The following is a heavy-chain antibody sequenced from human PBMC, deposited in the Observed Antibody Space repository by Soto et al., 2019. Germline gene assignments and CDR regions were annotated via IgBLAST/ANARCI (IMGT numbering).Heavy chain of an antibody. Sequence: GALKISCAASGFTFSRYAMSWVRQAPGKGLAWVSAISGSGGSTYYADSVKGRFTISRDNSKNTLYLQMNSLRAEDTAVYYCVIPAADAFDYWGQGTLVTVSS. D-gene: IGHD2-2*01. CDR1: GFTFSRYA. CDR3: VIPAADAFDY. V-gene: IGHV3-23*01. CDR2: ISGSGGST. J-gene: IGHJ4*02.